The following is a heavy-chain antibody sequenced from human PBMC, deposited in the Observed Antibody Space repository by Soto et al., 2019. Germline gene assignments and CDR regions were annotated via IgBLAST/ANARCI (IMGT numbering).Heavy chain of an antibody. D-gene: IGHD6-19*01. CDR1: GFTFSDYA. J-gene: IGHJ4*02. Sequence: VQLVESGGGVVQPGRSLRLSCAASGFTFSDYAMHWVRQAPGKGLEWVAVVSHDGRNTHYADSVKGRFTITRDSSKNTVSLELTSLRAEDTAVYYCAKGGRQWLVTSDFNYWGQGALVTVSS. CDR2: VSHDGRNT. CDR3: AKGGRQWLVTSDFNY. V-gene: IGHV3-30*18.